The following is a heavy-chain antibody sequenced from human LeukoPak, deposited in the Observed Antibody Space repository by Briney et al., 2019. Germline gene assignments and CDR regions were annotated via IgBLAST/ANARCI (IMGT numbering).Heavy chain of an antibody. CDR3: ARATKRITMVRGVREKYNWFDP. Sequence: PSETLSLTCTVSGGSISSGDYYWSWLRQPPGKGLEWIGYIYYSGSTYYNPSLKSRVTISVDTSKNQFSLKLSSVTAADTAVYYCARATKRITMVRGVREKYNWFDPWGQGTLVTVSS. D-gene: IGHD3-10*01. CDR2: IYYSGST. J-gene: IGHJ5*02. V-gene: IGHV4-30-4*01. CDR1: GGSISSGDYY.